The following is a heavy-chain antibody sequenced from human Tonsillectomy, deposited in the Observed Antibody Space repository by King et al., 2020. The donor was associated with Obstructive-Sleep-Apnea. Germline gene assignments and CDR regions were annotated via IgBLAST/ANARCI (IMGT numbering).Heavy chain of an antibody. J-gene: IGHJ4*02. CDR1: GGSPRDITDF. V-gene: IGHV4-39*07. D-gene: IGHD3-10*01. CDR3: VRDVRVEWFGETLFDY. Sequence: QLQESGPGLVKPSETLSLTCTVSGGSPRDITDFWGWIRQPPGKGLELVGSGSYCWTAYYNPSPKCMVTISLDTAKNQFSLRLTSLTAADTAVYYCVRDVRVEWFGETLFDYWGQGTLVIVSS. CDR2: GSYCWTA.